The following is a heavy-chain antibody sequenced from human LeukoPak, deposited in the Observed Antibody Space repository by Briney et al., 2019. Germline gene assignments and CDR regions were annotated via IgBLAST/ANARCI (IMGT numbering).Heavy chain of an antibody. CDR1: GYTFTSYG. D-gene: IGHD3-10*01. CDR3: ARDRLGMVRGVLDY. CDR2: ISAYNGNT. J-gene: IGHJ4*02. Sequence: GASVKVSCKASGYTFTSYGISWVRQAPGQGLEWMGWISAYNGNTNYAQKLQGRVTMTTDTSTSTAYMELRSLRSDDTAVYYCARDRLGMVRGVLDYWGQGTLVTVSS. V-gene: IGHV1-18*01.